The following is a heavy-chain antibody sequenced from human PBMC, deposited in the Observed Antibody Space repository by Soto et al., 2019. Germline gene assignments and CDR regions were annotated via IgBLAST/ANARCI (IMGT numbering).Heavy chain of an antibody. CDR1: GFSFRNDA. CDR2: GTSSSSNI. J-gene: IGHJ4*02. CDR3: ANGRATYGLLTHDY. Sequence: PGGSLRLSCAVSGFSFRNDAMSWVRQAPRKGLGLMSTGTSSSSNIYYADSVKGRLAIFREDSRNTLYLQMNSLAAEATAVYYCANGRATYGLLTHDYWGQGTLVTVSS. V-gene: IGHV3-23*01. D-gene: IGHD3-10*01.